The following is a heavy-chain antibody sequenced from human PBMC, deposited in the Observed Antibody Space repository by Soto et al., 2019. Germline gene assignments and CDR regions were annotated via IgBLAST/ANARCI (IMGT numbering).Heavy chain of an antibody. CDR2: INAGNGNT. Sequence: ASAEVSCKACGYTFNSYAMHWVRQDKGQRLEWMGWINAGNGNTKYSQKFQGRVTITRDTSASTAYMELSSLRSEDTAVYYCARRTVTTTLDAFDIWGQGTMVTVSS. V-gene: IGHV1-3*01. D-gene: IGHD4-4*01. CDR3: ARRTVTTTLDAFDI. CDR1: GYTFNSYA. J-gene: IGHJ3*02.